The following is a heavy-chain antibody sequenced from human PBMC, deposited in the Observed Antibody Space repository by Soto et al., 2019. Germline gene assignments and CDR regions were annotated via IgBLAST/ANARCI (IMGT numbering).Heavy chain of an antibody. CDR1: GFTFSSYA. CDR2: ISGSGGST. V-gene: IGHV3-23*01. D-gene: IGHD3-9*01. Sequence: GGSLRLSCAASGFTFSSYAMSWVRQAPGKGLEWVSAISGSGGSTYYADSVKGRFTISRDNSKNTLYLQMNSLRAEDTAVYYCARVRDYDVLTGLYYFIYWGQGTLVTVSS. CDR3: ARVRDYDVLTGLYYFIY. J-gene: IGHJ4*02.